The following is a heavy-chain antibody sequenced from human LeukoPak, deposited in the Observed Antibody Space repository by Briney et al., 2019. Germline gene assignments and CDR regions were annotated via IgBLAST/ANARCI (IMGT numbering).Heavy chain of an antibody. CDR2: IYSGGST. Sequence: GGSLRLSCAASGVTVGNNYMNWVRQAPGKGLEWVSLIYSGGSTHYADSVKGRFTISRDNSKNTLYLQMNSLRVDDTAVYYCARDPPAVSANTYGWGQGTLVTVSS. D-gene: IGHD2-2*01. CDR1: GVTVGNNY. J-gene: IGHJ4*02. V-gene: IGHV3-66*01. CDR3: ARDPPAVSANTYG.